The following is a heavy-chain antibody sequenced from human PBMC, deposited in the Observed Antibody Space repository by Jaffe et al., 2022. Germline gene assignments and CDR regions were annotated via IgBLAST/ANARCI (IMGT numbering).Heavy chain of an antibody. J-gene: IGHJ5*02. Sequence: QVQLVQSGAEVKKPGASVKVSCKASGYTFTSYYMHWVRQAPGQGLEWMGIINPSGGSTSYAQKFQGRVTMTRDTSTSTVYMELSSLRSEDTAVYYCARDLVVRGVISSWFDPWGQGTLVTVSS. V-gene: IGHV1-46*01. D-gene: IGHD3-10*01. CDR2: INPSGGST. CDR1: GYTFTSYY. CDR3: ARDLVVRGVISSWFDP.